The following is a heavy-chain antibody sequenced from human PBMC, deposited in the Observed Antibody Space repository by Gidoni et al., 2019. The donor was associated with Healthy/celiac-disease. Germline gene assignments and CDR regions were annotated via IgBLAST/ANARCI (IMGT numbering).Heavy chain of an antibody. V-gene: IGHV3-49*03. CDR2: IRSKAYGGTT. D-gene: IGHD2-2*01. Sequence: EVQLVESGGGLVQPGRSLRLSCTASGFTFGDYAMRWFRQAPGKGLEGVGFIRSKAYGGTTEYAASVKGRFTISRDDSKSIAYLQMNSLKTEDTAVYYCTRVWDCSSTSCYGLLYYYYGMDVWGQGTTVTVSS. CDR1: GFTFGDYA. J-gene: IGHJ6*02. CDR3: TRVWDCSSTSCYGLLYYYYGMDV.